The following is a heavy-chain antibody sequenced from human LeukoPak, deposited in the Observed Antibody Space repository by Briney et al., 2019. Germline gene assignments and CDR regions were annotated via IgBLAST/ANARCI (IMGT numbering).Heavy chain of an antibody. CDR1: GYTFTGYY. CDR3: ARDVEVDCSSTSCYEESGYYYGMDV. J-gene: IGHJ6*02. Sequence: GASVTVSCKASGYTFTGYYMHWVRQAPGQGLEWMGWINPNSGGTNYAQKFQGRVTMTRDTSISTAYMELSRLRSDDTAVYYCARDVEVDCSSTSCYEESGYYYGMDVWGQGTTVTVSS. V-gene: IGHV1-2*02. D-gene: IGHD2-2*01. CDR2: INPNSGGT.